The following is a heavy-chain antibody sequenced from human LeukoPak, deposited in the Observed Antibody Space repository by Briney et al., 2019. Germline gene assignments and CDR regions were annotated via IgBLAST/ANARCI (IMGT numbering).Heavy chain of an antibody. CDR1: GFTFSNYG. V-gene: IGHV3-33*01. Sequence: GRSLRLSCAASGFTFSNYGIHWVRQAPGKGLEWVAVIWSDGINKYYVDSVKGRFTVSRDNSKNTLYLQMNRLRADDTAVYYCARSTYSSSSYYFDYWGQGSLVTVSS. J-gene: IGHJ4*02. CDR3: ARSTYSSSSYYFDY. D-gene: IGHD6-13*01. CDR2: IWSDGINK.